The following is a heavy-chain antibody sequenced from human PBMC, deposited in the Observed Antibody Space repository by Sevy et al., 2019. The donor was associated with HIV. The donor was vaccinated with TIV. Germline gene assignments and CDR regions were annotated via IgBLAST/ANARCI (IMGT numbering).Heavy chain of an antibody. V-gene: IGHV1-2*02. D-gene: IGHD6-19*01. J-gene: IGHJ4*02. CDR2: INPNSGGT. Sequence: ASVKVSCKASGYTFTGYYMHWVRQAPGQGLEWMGWINPNSGGTNYAQKFQGRVTMTRDTSISTAYMELSRLRSDDTAVYYCARASFRSGWYQNGFDYWGQGTLVTVSS. CDR3: ARASFRSGWYQNGFDY. CDR1: GYTFTGYY.